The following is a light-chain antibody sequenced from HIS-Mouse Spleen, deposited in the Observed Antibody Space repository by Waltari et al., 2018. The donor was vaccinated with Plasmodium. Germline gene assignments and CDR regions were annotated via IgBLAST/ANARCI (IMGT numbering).Light chain of an antibody. CDR2: DVS. CDR1: SSDVGGYNY. Sequence: QSALTQPRSVSGSPGQSVTISCTGTSSDVGGYNYVSWYQQHPGKAPKLMIYDVSKRPSGGPDRFSGTKSGNTASLTISGLQAEDEADYYCGSYAGSYTSSFGGGTKLTVL. CDR3: GSYAGSYTSS. J-gene: IGLJ2*01. V-gene: IGLV2-11*01.